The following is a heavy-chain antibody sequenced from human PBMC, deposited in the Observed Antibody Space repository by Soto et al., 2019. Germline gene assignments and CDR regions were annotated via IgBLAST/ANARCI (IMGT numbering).Heavy chain of an antibody. CDR1: GLTFNTHV. CDR2: IWHDGGDK. J-gene: IGHJ4*02. CDR3: ARESVGSSGNSSMDY. V-gene: IGHV3-33*01. D-gene: IGHD3-10*01. Sequence: GGSLRLSCAASGLTFNTHVMHWVRQAPGKGLEWVALIWHDGGDKYYGDSVKGRFTISRDNSKNTLYLQMDSLRGENTAVYYCARESVGSSGNSSMDYWGQGTLVTVSS.